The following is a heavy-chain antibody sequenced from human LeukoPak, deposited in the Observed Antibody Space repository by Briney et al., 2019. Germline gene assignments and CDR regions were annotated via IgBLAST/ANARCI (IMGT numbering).Heavy chain of an antibody. CDR2: TYYRSKWYN. V-gene: IGHV6-1*01. J-gene: IGHJ3*02. D-gene: IGHD2-2*01. Sequence: SQTLSLTCAISGDSVSSNSAAWNWIRQSPSRGLEWLGRTYYRSKWYNDYAVSVKSRIAIDTDTSNNQFSLRLNSVTPEDTAVYYCTRGAAYCTSSSCYPEAFDIWGQGTMVTVSS. CDR3: TRGAAYCTSSSCYPEAFDI. CDR1: GDSVSSNSAA.